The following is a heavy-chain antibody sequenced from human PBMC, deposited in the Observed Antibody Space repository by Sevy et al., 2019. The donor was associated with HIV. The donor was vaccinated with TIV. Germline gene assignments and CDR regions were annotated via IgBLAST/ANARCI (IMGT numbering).Heavy chain of an antibody. CDR1: GFTFSDYG. CDR3: AREERSGTTTSFDY. J-gene: IGHJ4*02. Sequence: GGSLRLSCAASGFTFSDYGMHWVRQAPGKGLEWVAVIWSDGSNKYYGDSVKGRFTISRDSSKNTLFLQMYSLRVDDTAVYYCAREERSGTTTSFDYWGQGALVTVSS. D-gene: IGHD1-7*01. V-gene: IGHV3-33*01. CDR2: IWSDGSNK.